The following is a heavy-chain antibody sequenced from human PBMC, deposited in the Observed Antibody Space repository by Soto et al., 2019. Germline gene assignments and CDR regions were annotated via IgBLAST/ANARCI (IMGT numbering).Heavy chain of an antibody. CDR2: ISGYNGHA. CDR3: AKDQEWLGP. Sequence: ASVKVSCKASGYTFTSYGISWVRQAPGHGLEWMGWISGYNGHASYAQKFQGRVTMTIDTSTNTAYMDLTTLTSDDSGVYYCAKDQEWLGPWGQGTLVTVSS. J-gene: IGHJ5*02. V-gene: IGHV1-18*01. CDR1: GYTFTSYG. D-gene: IGHD2-15*01.